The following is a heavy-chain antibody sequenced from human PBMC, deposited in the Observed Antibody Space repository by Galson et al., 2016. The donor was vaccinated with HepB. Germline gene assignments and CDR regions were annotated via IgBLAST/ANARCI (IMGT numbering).Heavy chain of an antibody. CDR1: GFTFEDYA. V-gene: IGHV3-9*01. Sequence: SLRLSCAASGFTFEDYAMHWVRQVPGKGLEWVSGISGDSSSQAYADTVKGRFTIYRDNAKKSLYLQMNSLSVEESAFYFCPRIVDFHGKGAYFDLWGQGTLVSVSS. CDR3: PRIVDFHGKGAYFDL. CDR2: ISGDSSSQ. J-gene: IGHJ4*02. D-gene: IGHD2/OR15-2a*01.